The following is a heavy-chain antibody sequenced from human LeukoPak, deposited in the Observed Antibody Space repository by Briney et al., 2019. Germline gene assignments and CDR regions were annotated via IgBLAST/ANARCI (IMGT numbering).Heavy chain of an antibody. D-gene: IGHD3-16*01. Sequence: GGSLRLSCAASGFTFNSYEMNWVRQAPGKGLEWVSVIYRGGSTYYADSVKGRFTISRDNSKNTLYLQMNSLRAEDTAVYYCASGEGIQPFDYWGQGTLVTVSS. J-gene: IGHJ4*02. CDR3: ASGEGIQPFDY. CDR1: GFTFNSYE. V-gene: IGHV3-53*01. CDR2: IYRGGST.